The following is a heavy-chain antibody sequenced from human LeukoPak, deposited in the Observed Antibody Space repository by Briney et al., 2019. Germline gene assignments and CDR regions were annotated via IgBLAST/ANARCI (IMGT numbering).Heavy chain of an antibody. D-gene: IGHD5-18*01. Sequence: GASVKVSCKASGYTFTSYGISWVRQAPGQGLEWMGWISAYNGNTNYAQKLQGRITMTTDTSTSTAYMELRSLRSDDTAVYYCARDSRDTQDYYYYMDVWGKGTTVTVSS. CDR3: ARDSRDTQDYYYYMDV. J-gene: IGHJ6*03. CDR1: GYTFTSYG. V-gene: IGHV1-18*01. CDR2: ISAYNGNT.